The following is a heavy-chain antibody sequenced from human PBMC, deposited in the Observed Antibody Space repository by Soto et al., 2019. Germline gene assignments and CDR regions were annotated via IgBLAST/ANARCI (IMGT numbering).Heavy chain of an antibody. J-gene: IGHJ6*02. CDR2: IYYSGST. V-gene: IGHV4-31*03. CDR3: ARSPLWSHAKKVVLYGMDV. D-gene: IGHD3-10*01. CDR1: GGSISSGGYY. Sequence: SETLSLTCTVSGGSISSGGYYWSWIRQHPGKGLEWIGYIYYSGSTYYNPSLKSRVTISVDTSKNQFSLKLSSVTAADTAVYYCARSPLWSHAKKVVLYGMDVWGQGTTVTVSS.